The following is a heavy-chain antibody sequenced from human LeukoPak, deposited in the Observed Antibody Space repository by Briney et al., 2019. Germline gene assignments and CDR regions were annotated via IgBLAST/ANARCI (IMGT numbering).Heavy chain of an antibody. D-gene: IGHD3-22*01. V-gene: IGHV3-21*01. CDR3: ARDFYDSSGYYWTEYFQH. CDR2: IDSSSYV. J-gene: IGHJ1*01. Sequence: GGSLRLSCAASGFTFSSYNMNWVRQAPGKGLEWVSSIDSSSYVYYADSVKGRFTISRDNAKNSLYLQMNSLRAEDTAVYYCARDFYDSSGYYWTEYFQHWGQGTLVTVSS. CDR1: GFTFSSYN.